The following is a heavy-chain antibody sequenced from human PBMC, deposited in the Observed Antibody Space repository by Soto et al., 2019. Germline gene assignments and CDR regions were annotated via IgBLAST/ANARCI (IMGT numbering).Heavy chain of an antibody. V-gene: IGHV3-72*01. Sequence: EVQLVEAGGGLVQPGGSLRLSCAASGFTFSDHYMDWVRQAPGKGLEWVGRTRNKANSYTTEYAASVKGRFTISRDDSQNSLYLQMNSLKTEDTAVYYCARALYGSAWQRDSWGQVTLVTVSS. CDR2: TRNKANSYTT. CDR1: GFTFSDHY. J-gene: IGHJ4*02. CDR3: ARALYGSAWQRDS. D-gene: IGHD6-19*01.